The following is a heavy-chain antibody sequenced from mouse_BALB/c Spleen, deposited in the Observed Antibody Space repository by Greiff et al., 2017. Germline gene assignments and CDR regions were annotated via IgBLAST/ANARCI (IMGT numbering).Heavy chain of an antibody. J-gene: IGHJ2*01. CDR3: ARGSHYNYFDY. CDR2: ISSGGST. D-gene: IGHD1-2*01. Sequence: EVQRVESGGGLMKPGGSLKLSCAASGFTFSSYAMSWVRQTPEKRLEWVASISSGGSTYYPDSVKGRFTISRDNARNILYLQMSSLRSEDTAMYYCARGSHYNYFDYWGQGTTLTVSS. CDR1: GFTFSSYA. V-gene: IGHV5-6-5*01.